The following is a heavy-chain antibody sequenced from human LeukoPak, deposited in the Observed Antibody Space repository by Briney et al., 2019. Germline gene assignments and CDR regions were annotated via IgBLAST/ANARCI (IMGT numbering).Heavy chain of an antibody. CDR2: IYDSENT. CDR1: GGYISSSSYY. V-gene: IGHV4-39*07. Sequence: SETLSLTCTVSGGYISSSSYYWGWIRQPPGKGLEWVGSIYDSENTYYNPSLKSRVTISVDTSKNQFSLKLSSVTAADTAVYYCARLGYCSGGSCYYYYYMDVWGKGTTVTVSS. CDR3: ARLGYCSGGSCYYYYYMDV. D-gene: IGHD2-15*01. J-gene: IGHJ6*03.